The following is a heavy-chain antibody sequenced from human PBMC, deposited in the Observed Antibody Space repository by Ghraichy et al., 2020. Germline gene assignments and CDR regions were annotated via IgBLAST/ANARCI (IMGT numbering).Heavy chain of an antibody. V-gene: IGHV4-59*01. D-gene: IGHD2-8*02. CDR1: GGSISNYY. J-gene: IGHJ6*02. CDR2: IYYSGRT. CDR3: AGVLSDLQDVYYYYALDV. Sequence: SQTLSLTCTVSGGSISNYYWTWIRQTPGKGLEYIGYIYYSGRTDYNPSLKSRVTISVDTSRNQVSLRLSSVTAADTAVYYCAGVLSDLQDVYYYYALDVWGQGTTVTVSS.